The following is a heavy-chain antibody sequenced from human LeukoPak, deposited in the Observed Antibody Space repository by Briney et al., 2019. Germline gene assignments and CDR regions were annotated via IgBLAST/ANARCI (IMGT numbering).Heavy chain of an antibody. D-gene: IGHD6-13*01. J-gene: IGHJ4*02. CDR1: GGSFSDYY. CDR2: INYSGST. CDR3: ARGLWAAAGTAPD. V-gene: IGHV4-34*01. Sequence: SETLSLTCAVYGGSFSDYYCSWIRQPPGKGLEWIGEINYSGSTNYNPSLKSRVTISVDTSKNQFSLNLTSVTAADTAVYYCARGLWAAAGTAPDWGQGTLVTVSS.